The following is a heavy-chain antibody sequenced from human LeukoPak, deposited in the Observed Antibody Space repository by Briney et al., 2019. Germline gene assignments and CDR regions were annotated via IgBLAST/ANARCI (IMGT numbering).Heavy chain of an antibody. D-gene: IGHD4-17*01. CDR3: ARGRQNYGDYPY. CDR2: LYYGVST. V-gene: IGHV3-53*01. J-gene: IGHJ4*02. CDR1: GFTFSSYA. Sequence: GGSLRLSCVASGFTFSSYAMSWFRQAPGKGLEWVSVLYYGVSTFYKDSVKGRFTTSGDNFKNTVYLQMNSLRAEDTAVYYCARGRQNYGDYPYWGQGTLVTVSS.